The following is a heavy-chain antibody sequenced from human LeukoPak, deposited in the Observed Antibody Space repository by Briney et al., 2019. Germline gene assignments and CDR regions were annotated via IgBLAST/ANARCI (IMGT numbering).Heavy chain of an antibody. Sequence: PGGSLRLSCAASGFTFRSYAMTWVRQAPGKGLEWVSAITSGGSTYYAESVKGRFTISRDNSKNTLYLQMNSLRAEDTAIYYCAKDRGDSGWYLDYWGQGTLVTVSS. D-gene: IGHD6-19*01. CDR3: AKDRGDSGWYLDY. V-gene: IGHV3-23*01. CDR1: GFTFRSYA. CDR2: ITSGGST. J-gene: IGHJ4*02.